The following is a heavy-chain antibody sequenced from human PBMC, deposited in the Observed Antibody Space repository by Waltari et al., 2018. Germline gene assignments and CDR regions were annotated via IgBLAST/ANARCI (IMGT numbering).Heavy chain of an antibody. V-gene: IGHV3-74*01. CDR3: ARRSTSSAPYFFDY. J-gene: IGHJ4*02. CDR1: GFNFGRYW. Sequence: EVQLVESGGGLVQPGGSLRLSCAASGFNFGRYWMHWVRQAPGKGLVLVSRINKDGGSTTYADSVKGRFTISRDNAKNTLDLQLNSLRAEDTAVYFCARRSTSSAPYFFDYWGQGTLVTVSS. CDR2: INKDGGST. D-gene: IGHD6-6*01.